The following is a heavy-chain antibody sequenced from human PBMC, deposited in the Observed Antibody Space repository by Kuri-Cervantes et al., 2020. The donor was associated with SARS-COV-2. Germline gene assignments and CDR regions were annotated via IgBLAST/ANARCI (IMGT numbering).Heavy chain of an antibody. Sequence: SETLSLTCTVPGGSISSSSYYWGWIRQPPGKGPEWIGSIYYSGSTYYNPSLKSRVTISVDTSKNQFSLKLSSVTAADTAVYYCARHEWEPYYFDYWGQGTLVTVSS. CDR1: GGSISSSSYY. D-gene: IGHD1-26*01. V-gene: IGHV4-39*01. CDR3: ARHEWEPYYFDY. J-gene: IGHJ4*02. CDR2: IYYSGST.